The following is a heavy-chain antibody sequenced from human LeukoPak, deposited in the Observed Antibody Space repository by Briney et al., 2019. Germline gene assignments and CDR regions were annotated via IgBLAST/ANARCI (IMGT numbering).Heavy chain of an antibody. CDR2: ISSSSSTI. D-gene: IGHD3-22*01. Sequence: PGGSLRLSCAASGFTFSSYSMNWVRQAPGKGLEWVSYISSSSSTIYYADSVKGRFTISRDNAKNSLYLQMNSLRAEDTAVYYCAKGYYYDISGYYNVDYWGQGTLVTVSS. CDR1: GFTFSSYS. V-gene: IGHV3-48*04. CDR3: AKGYYYDISGYYNVDY. J-gene: IGHJ4*02.